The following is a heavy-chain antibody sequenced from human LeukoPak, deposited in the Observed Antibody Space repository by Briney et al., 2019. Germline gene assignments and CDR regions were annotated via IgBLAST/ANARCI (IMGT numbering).Heavy chain of an antibody. CDR2: IYYSGST. CDR1: GGSISSYY. CDR3: ARNHYDFWSGYSQGAFDI. J-gene: IGHJ3*02. Sequence: SETLSLTCTVSGGSISSYYWSWIRQPPGKGLEWIGYIYYSGSTNYNPSLKSRVTISVDTSKNQFSLKLSSVTAADTAVYYCARNHYDFWSGYSQGAFDIWGQGTMVTVSS. V-gene: IGHV4-59*01. D-gene: IGHD3-3*01.